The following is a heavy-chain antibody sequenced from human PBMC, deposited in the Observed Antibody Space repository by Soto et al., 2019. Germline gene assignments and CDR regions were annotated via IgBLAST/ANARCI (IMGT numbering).Heavy chain of an antibody. CDR2: ISRGGDTI. V-gene: IGHV3-48*02. J-gene: IGHJ4*02. D-gene: IGHD2-21*01. CDR3: TRDPIRGDGYVFDY. Sequence: PGGSLRLSCAASGFDFSECNRNWARQAPGKGLEWISYISRGGDTIYYADSVKGRFTVSRDNTNNSLFLVMNSLRDEDTAVYYCTRDPIRGDGYVFDYWGQGTMVTVYS. CDR1: GFDFSECN.